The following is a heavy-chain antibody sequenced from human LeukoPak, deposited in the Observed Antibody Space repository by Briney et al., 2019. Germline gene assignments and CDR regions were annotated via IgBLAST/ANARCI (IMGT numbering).Heavy chain of an antibody. V-gene: IGHV4-39*01. CDR1: GGSISSSSYY. D-gene: IGHD1-26*01. J-gene: IGHJ4*02. Sequence: SETLSLTCTVSGGSISSSSYYWGWLRQPPGKGLEWIGSIYYSGSTYYNPSLKSRVTISVDTSNNQFFLKLSSVTAAATAVYHCARQKWEPDQHYFDDWGQGTPVTASS. CDR3: ARQKWEPDQHYFDD. CDR2: IYYSGST.